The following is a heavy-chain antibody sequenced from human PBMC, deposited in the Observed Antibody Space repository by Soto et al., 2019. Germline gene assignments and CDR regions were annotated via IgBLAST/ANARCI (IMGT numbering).Heavy chain of an antibody. CDR2: IYYSGST. V-gene: IGHV4-30-4*01. J-gene: IGHJ5*02. CDR1: GGSISSCDSY. D-gene: IGHD4-17*01. CDR3: AREDDYGDSP. Sequence: SXTLSLTCTVSGGSISSCDSYWSWIRQPPGKGLEWIGYIYYSGSTYYNPSLKSRVTISVDTSKNQFSLKLSSVTAADTAVYYCAREDDYGDSPRGQGTLVTVSS.